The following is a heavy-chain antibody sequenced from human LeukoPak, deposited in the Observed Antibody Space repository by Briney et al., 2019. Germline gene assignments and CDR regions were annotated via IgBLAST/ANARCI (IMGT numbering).Heavy chain of an antibody. D-gene: IGHD3-10*01. V-gene: IGHV3-7*01. J-gene: IGHJ4*02. Sequence: GGSLRLSCATSGFTFSSYWMSWVRQAPGKGLEWVANIKQDGSEKYYVDSVKGRFTISRDNAKNSLYLQMNSLRAEDTAVYYCARDSLFRGVIIDFDYWGQGTLVTVSS. CDR2: IKQDGSEK. CDR3: ARDSLFRGVIIDFDY. CDR1: GFTFSSYW.